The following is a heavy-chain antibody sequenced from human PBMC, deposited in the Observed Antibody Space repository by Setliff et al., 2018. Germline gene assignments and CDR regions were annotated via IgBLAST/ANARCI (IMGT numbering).Heavy chain of an antibody. V-gene: IGHV4-61*05. J-gene: IGHJ4*02. Sequence: SETLSLTCTVSGGSISDNNYYWGWIRQSPGKELEWIGGIYSSGSTNYNPSLESRVTILIDKSKNQFSLNLTSVTAADTAVYYCARARSLDFDYWGQGMLVTVSS. CDR1: GGSISDNNYY. CDR2: IYSSGST. CDR3: ARARSLDFDY.